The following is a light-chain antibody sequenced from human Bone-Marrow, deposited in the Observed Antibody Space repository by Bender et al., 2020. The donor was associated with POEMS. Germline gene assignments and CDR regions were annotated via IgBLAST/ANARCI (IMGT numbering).Light chain of an antibody. V-gene: IGLV3-21*03. J-gene: IGLJ1*01. CDR1: IIRGKG. CDR2: DSS. CDR3: QVWDTLTFHFV. Sequence: SNVLTQPPSVSVAPRKTATITCGGDIIRGKGVHWYQQKPGQAPVVVVYDSSARPSGFPERFSGSKSGNTATLTISRVDAGDEADYYCQVWDTLTFHFVFGPGTLVTVL.